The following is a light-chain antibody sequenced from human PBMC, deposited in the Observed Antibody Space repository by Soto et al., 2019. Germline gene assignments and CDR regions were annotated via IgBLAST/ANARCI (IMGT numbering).Light chain of an antibody. CDR1: QGISSA. CDR2: DAS. J-gene: IGKJ4*01. Sequence: AIQLTQFPSSLSASVGDRVTVTCRSSQGISSALAWYRQVPGQGLNLLIYDASTLQSGVSSRFSGSGSGTEFTLTINNLQPEDFATYYCQQFNTFPITFGGGTKVEIK. V-gene: IGKV1-13*02. CDR3: QQFNTFPIT.